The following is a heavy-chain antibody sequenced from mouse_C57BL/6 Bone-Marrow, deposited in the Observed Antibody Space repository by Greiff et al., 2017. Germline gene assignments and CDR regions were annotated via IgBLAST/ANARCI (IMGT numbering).Heavy chain of an antibody. CDR2: IYPTSGRT. CDR1: GYTFTSYW. Sequence: QVQLQQPGAELVKPGASVKMSCKASGYTFTSYWITWVKQRPGQGLEWIGDIYPTSGRTKYNEKFKSKAILTVDTSSNTAYMQLSSLTSEDSAVFYCAESGPLERSFDYWGQGTTLTVSS. CDR3: AESGPLERSFDY. D-gene: IGHD3-1*01. V-gene: IGHV1-55*01. J-gene: IGHJ2*01.